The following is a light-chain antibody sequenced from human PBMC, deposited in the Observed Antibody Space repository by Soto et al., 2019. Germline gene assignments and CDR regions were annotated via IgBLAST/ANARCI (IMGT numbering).Light chain of an antibody. CDR1: SSNIGTGYD. V-gene: IGLV1-40*01. CDR3: QSYDSSLSAGV. J-gene: IGLJ3*02. Sequence: QAVVTQPPSVSGAPGQRVTISCTGSSSNIGTGYDVHWYQQLPGTVPKLLIYANTNRPSGVPDRFSGSKSDTSASLAITGLQAEDEADYYCQSYDSSLSAGVFGGGTQLTVL. CDR2: ANT.